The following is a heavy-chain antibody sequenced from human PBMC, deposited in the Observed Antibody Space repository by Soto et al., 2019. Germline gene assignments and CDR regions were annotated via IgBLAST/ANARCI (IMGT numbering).Heavy chain of an antibody. Sequence: PGGSLRLSCAASGFTFSSYGMHWVRQAPGKGLEWVAVISYDGSNKYYADSVKGRFTISRDNSKNTLYLQMNSLRAEDTAVYYCAKAPDYGGNSDAFDIWGQGTMVTVSS. CDR1: GFTFSSYG. CDR2: ISYDGSNK. V-gene: IGHV3-30*18. CDR3: AKAPDYGGNSDAFDI. D-gene: IGHD4-17*01. J-gene: IGHJ3*02.